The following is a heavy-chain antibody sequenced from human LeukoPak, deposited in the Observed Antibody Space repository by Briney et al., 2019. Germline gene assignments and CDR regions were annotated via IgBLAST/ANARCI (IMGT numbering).Heavy chain of an antibody. D-gene: IGHD6-6*01. V-gene: IGHV3-7*01. Sequence: GGSLRLSCAASGFTFSRYWMIWVRQAPEKGLEWVANIKQDGSEKYYVDSVKGRFTISRDNAKNSLYLQMNSLRDEDTAVYYCARSVIAARSTPDYWGQGTLVTVSS. J-gene: IGHJ4*02. CDR3: ARSVIAARSTPDY. CDR2: IKQDGSEK. CDR1: GFTFSRYW.